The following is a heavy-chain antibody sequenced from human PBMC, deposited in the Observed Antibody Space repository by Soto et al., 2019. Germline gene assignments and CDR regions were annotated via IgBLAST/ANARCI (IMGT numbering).Heavy chain of an antibody. J-gene: IGHJ5*02. V-gene: IGHV3-33*01. CDR2: IWYDGSNK. CDR1: GFTFSSYG. Sequence: QVQLVESGGGVVQPGRSLRLSCAASGFTFSSYGMHWVRQAPGKGLEWVAVIWYDGSNKYYADSVKGRFTISRDNSKNTLYLQMNSLRAEDTAVYYCARQIYSGSPNNWFDPWGQGTLVTVSS. D-gene: IGHD1-26*01. CDR3: ARQIYSGSPNNWFDP.